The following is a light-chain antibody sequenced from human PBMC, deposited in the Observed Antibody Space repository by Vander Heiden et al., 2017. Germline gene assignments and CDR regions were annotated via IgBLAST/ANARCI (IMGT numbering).Light chain of an antibody. CDR1: ENIVRW. J-gene: IGKJ2*01. CDR2: DAS. CDR3: QQDNGYFKT. V-gene: IGKV1-5*01. Sequence: DIQVTQSPSTLSASVGDTVTITCRASENIVRWLAWYQQKPGKAPKLLIYDASSLERGVPSRFSGSGFGTEFTLTISSLEPDDFATYYCQQDNGYFKTFGQGTKLEIK.